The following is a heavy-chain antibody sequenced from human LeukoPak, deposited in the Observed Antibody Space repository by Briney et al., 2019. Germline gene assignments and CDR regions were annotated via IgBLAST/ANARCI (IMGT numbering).Heavy chain of an antibody. Sequence: GGSLRLSCAASGFTFSSSAMSWVRQAPGKGLEWVAVISYDGSNKYYADSVKGRFTISRDNSKNTLYLQMNSLRAEDTAVYYCAREHRTIFGVAHLDAFDIWGQGTMVTVSS. J-gene: IGHJ3*02. CDR3: AREHRTIFGVAHLDAFDI. CDR1: GFTFSSSA. V-gene: IGHV3-30-3*01. D-gene: IGHD3-3*01. CDR2: ISYDGSNK.